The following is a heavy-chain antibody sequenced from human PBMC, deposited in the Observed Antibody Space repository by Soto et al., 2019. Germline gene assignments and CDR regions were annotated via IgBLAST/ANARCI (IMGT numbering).Heavy chain of an antibody. CDR1: GGSISSGGYY. V-gene: IGHV4-31*11. Sequence: SETLSLTCAVSGGSISSGGYYWSWIRQHPGKGLEWIGYIYYSGSTYYNPSLKSRVTISVDTSKNQFSLKLSSVTAADTAVYYCARGEDYDILTGPLFDYWGQGTLVTVSS. D-gene: IGHD3-9*01. CDR3: ARGEDYDILTGPLFDY. CDR2: IYYSGST. J-gene: IGHJ4*02.